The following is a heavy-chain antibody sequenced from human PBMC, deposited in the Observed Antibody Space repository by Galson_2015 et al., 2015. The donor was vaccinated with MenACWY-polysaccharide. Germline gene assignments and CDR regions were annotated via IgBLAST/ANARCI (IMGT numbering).Heavy chain of an antibody. CDR1: GGTFSSYA. J-gene: IGHJ4*02. D-gene: IGHD6-13*01. Sequence: SVKVSCKASGGTFSSYAISWVRQAPGQGLEWMGGIILIFGTANYAQKFQGRVTITADESTSTAYMELSSLRSEDTAVYYCARDSGDSSSWYGVYYFDYWGQGTLVTVSS. CDR3: ARDSGDSSSWYGVYYFDY. CDR2: IILIFGTA. V-gene: IGHV1-69*13.